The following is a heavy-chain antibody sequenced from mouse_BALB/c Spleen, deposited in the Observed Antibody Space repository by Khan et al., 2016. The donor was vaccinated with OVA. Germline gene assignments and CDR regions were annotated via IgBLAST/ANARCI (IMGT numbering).Heavy chain of an antibody. CDR1: GYSITSEYA. CDR3: ARSIMAN. Sequence: EVELVESGPGLVKPSQSLSLTCTVTGYSITSEYAWNWIRQFPGNKLEWMGYISYSGSTSYNPSLKSRISITRDTSKNQFFLQLNSVTTEDTATYYCARSIMANWGQGTTLTVSS. V-gene: IGHV3-2*02. J-gene: IGHJ2*01. CDR2: ISYSGST.